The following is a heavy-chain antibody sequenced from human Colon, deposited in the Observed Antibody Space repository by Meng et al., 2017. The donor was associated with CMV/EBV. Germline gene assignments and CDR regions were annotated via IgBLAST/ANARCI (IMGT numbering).Heavy chain of an antibody. CDR2: VYYSGAT. J-gene: IGHJ4*02. V-gene: IGHV4-61*01. CDR1: GASVNTDNDY. CDR3: TRGNTALWDSDS. D-gene: IGHD3-10*01. Sequence: SASLSLTCTVSGASVNTDNDYWSWILQPPGKGLEFIGYVYYSGATNYNPFFKSRVAISVDTSKNQFSLKLTSVTAADTAVYYCTRGNTALWDSDSWGQGTLVTVSS.